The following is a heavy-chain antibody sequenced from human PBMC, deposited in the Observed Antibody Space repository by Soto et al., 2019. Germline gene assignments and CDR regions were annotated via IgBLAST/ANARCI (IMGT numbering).Heavy chain of an antibody. CDR2: TYYRSSWFY. J-gene: IGHJ4*02. V-gene: IGHV6-1*01. Sequence: PSQTLSLTCAISVVSISSNSAAWNLIRQSPSRGLEWLGRTYYRSSWFYDYAVSLKSRITINADASKNQFSLQLNSVTPDDTAMYYCARDKRVGALVDYWGPGTLVTVSS. D-gene: IGHD3-16*01. CDR3: ARDKRVGALVDY. CDR1: VVSISSNSAA.